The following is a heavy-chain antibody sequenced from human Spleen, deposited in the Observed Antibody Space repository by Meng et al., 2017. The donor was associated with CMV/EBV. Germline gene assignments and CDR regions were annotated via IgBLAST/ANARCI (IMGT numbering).Heavy chain of an antibody. J-gene: IGHJ3*02. CDR1: GFIFSGYS. D-gene: IGHD4-17*01. CDR3: ARDRGGLRMGFDAFDI. V-gene: IGHV3-21*01. CDR2: ITSSGGYM. Sequence: GESLKISSAASGFIFSGYSMNWVRQAPGKGLEWVSSITSSGGYMYYADSVKGRFTIPRDNAKNSLYLQMNSLRAEDTTVYYCARDRGGLRMGFDAFDIWGQGTVVTVSS.